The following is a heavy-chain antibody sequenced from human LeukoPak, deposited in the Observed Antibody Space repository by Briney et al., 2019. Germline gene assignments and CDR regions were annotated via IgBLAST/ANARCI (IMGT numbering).Heavy chain of an antibody. Sequence: RGESLKISCKGSGYSFTSYWLGWVRQMPGKGLEWMGIIYSPSLQGQVTISADKSISTAYLQWSSLKASDTAMYYCARRHKDEVGGEFDYWGQGTLVTVSS. J-gene: IGHJ4*02. CDR2: IY. CDR1: GYSFTSYW. D-gene: IGHD3-16*01. CDR3: ARRHKDEVGGEFDY. V-gene: IGHV5-51*01.